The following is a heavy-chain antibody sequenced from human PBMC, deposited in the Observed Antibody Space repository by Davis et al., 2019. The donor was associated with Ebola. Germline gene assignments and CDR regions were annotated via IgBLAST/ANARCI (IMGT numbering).Heavy chain of an antibody. D-gene: IGHD1-26*01. V-gene: IGHV4-34*01. Sequence: SETLSLTCAVYGGSFSGYYWSWIRQPPGKGLEWIGEINHSGSTNYNPSLKSRVTISVDTSKNQFSLKLSSVTAADTAVYYCARWVGATPYYYYGMDVWGQGTTVTVSS. CDR1: GGSFSGYY. J-gene: IGHJ6*02. CDR2: INHSGST. CDR3: ARWVGATPYYYYGMDV.